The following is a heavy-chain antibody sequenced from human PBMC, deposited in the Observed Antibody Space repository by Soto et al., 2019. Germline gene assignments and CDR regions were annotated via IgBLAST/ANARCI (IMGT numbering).Heavy chain of an antibody. CDR3: ARDRSFIAAADYYYYGMDV. V-gene: IGHV1-18*04. D-gene: IGHD6-13*01. CDR1: GYTFTSYG. Sequence: ASVKVSCKASGYTFTSYGISWVRQAPGQGLEWMGWISAYNGNTNYAQKLQGRVTMTTDTSTSTAYMELRSLRSDDTAVYYCARDRSFIAAADYYYYGMDVWGQGTTVTVSS. CDR2: ISAYNGNT. J-gene: IGHJ6*02.